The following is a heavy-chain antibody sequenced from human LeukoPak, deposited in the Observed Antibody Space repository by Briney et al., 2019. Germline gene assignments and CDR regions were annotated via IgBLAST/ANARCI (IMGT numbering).Heavy chain of an antibody. J-gene: IGHJ4*02. Sequence: SETLSLTCTVSGGSVSSGSYYWTWLRQPPGKGLEWIGYIYYSGSTNYNPSLKSRVTISVDTSKNQFSLNLSSVTAADTAVYYCARARYCSGNTCPSPYYFDYWGQGTLVTVSS. CDR1: GGSVSSGSYY. D-gene: IGHD2-15*01. CDR2: IYYSGST. CDR3: ARARYCSGNTCPSPYYFDY. V-gene: IGHV4-61*01.